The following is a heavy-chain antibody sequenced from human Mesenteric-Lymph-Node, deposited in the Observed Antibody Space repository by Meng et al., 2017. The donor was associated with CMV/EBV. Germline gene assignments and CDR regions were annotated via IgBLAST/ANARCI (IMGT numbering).Heavy chain of an antibody. CDR1: GYTFNDYY. J-gene: IGHJ6*02. V-gene: IGHV1-2*06. CDR3: ARDYGFWARGLYYDGMDV. CDR2: INPDSGGT. Sequence: ASVKVSCKASGYTFNDYYMRWVRQAPGQGLEWMGRINPDSGGTKYAKNFKGRVTMTTDTSTSTAYMELSRLRSEDTAVYYCARDYGFWARGLYYDGMDVWGQGTTVTVSS. D-gene: IGHD3-3*01.